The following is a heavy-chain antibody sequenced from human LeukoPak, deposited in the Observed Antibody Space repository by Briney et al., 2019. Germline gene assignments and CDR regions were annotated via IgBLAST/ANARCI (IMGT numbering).Heavy chain of an antibody. CDR3: ARRKYGVGFDP. CDR1: GGSITSDIYY. Sequence: SETLSLTCTVSGGSITSDIYYWGWLRQPPGKGLEWIGCVYSTGNTFYNPSLKSRVTMSVDTSRNQFSLKLSSVTAADTAVYYCARRKYGVGFDPWGQGTLVTVSS. D-gene: IGHD2-8*01. J-gene: IGHJ5*02. CDR2: VYSTGNT. V-gene: IGHV4-39*01.